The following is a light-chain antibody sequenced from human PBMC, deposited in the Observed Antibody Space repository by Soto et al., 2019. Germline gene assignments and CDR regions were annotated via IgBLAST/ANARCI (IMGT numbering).Light chain of an antibody. J-gene: IGKJ1*01. Sequence: EIVLTQSPGTLSLSPGERATLSCRASQSVNRNYLAWYQQKPGQAPRLLIYGASSRATGIPDRFSGSGSGTELTLTISRLEPEDDEEYYCQQYGSTPPRTFGQGTKVEIK. V-gene: IGKV3-20*01. CDR2: GAS. CDR1: QSVNRNY. CDR3: QQYGSTPPRT.